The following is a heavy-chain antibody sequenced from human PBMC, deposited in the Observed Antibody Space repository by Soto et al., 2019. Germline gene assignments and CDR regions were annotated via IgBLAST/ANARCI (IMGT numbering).Heavy chain of an antibody. D-gene: IGHD3-10*01. CDR3: ADSWLPTSY. CDR1: GFIFSNYA. V-gene: IGHV3-74*01. J-gene: IGHJ4*02. Sequence: VGSLRLSCEASGFIFSNYAMNWVRQAPGKGLVWVSRISPDGRTTTYADSVKGRFTISRDNAKSTLYLQMNSLTVEDGAVYYCADSWLPTSYWGPGTLVTVSS. CDR2: ISPDGRTT.